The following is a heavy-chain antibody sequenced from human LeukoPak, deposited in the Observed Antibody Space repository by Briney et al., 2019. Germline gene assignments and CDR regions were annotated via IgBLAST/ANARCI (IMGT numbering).Heavy chain of an antibody. D-gene: IGHD1-26*01. Sequence: PGGSLRLSCAASGFTFSSFAMSWVRQAPVKGLGLVSTISGSGSPTYFADSVKGRFIISRDNSKNTLYLQMNSLRAEDTAVYYCARQVGASWFDPWGQGTLLTVSS. V-gene: IGHV3-23*01. CDR3: ARQVGASWFDP. J-gene: IGHJ5*02. CDR2: ISGSGSPT. CDR1: GFTFSSFA.